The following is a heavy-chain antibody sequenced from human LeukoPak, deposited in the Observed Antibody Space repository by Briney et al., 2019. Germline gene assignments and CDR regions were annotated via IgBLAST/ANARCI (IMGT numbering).Heavy chain of an antibody. CDR1: GGTCSSYA. J-gene: IGHJ4*02. CDR2: IIPIFGTA. Sequence: GASVKVSCKASGGTCSSYAISWVRQAPGQGLEWMGGIIPIFGTANYAQKFQGRVTITADESTSTAYMELSSLRSEDTAVYYCARDNTGTTADYWGQGTLVTVSS. D-gene: IGHD1-1*01. CDR3: ARDNTGTTADY. V-gene: IGHV1-69*13.